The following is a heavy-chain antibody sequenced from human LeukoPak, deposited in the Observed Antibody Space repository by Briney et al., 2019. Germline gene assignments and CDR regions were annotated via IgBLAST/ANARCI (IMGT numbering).Heavy chain of an antibody. D-gene: IGHD3-22*01. CDR3: ARIIPTYYYDSSTYSQFGVFDY. V-gene: IGHV1-18*01. J-gene: IGHJ4*02. CDR2: VSAYNGNT. CDR1: GYTFTSYA. Sequence: ASVKVSCKASGYTFTSYAISWGRQAPGQGLEWMGWVSAYNGNTNYAQKLQGRVTMTTDTSTSTAYMELRSLRSDDTAVYYCARIIPTYYYDSSTYSQFGVFDYWGQGTLVTVSS.